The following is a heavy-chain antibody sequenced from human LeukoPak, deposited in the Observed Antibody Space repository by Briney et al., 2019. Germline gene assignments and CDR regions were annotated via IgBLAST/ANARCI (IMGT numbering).Heavy chain of an antibody. CDR3: ARDTTNYDFWSGYEYYFDY. J-gene: IGHJ4*02. Sequence: GGSLRLSCAASGFTFSSYSMNWVRQAPGKGLEWVSSISSSSSYIYYADPVKGRFTISRDNAKNSLYLQMNSLRAEDTAVYYCARDTTNYDFWSGYEYYFDYWGQGTLVTVSS. D-gene: IGHD3-3*01. V-gene: IGHV3-21*01. CDR1: GFTFSSYS. CDR2: ISSSSSYI.